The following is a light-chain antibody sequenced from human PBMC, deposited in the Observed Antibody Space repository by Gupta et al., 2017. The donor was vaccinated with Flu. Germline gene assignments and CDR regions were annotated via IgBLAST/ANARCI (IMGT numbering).Light chain of an antibody. J-gene: IGKJ2*01. Sequence: PSTLSASVGDRVTITCRASHSVSSWLAWYQQKPGKAPKLLIYKASSLQSGVPSRFSGSGSGTEFTLTISSLQPDDFATYYCQQYNAYSRTFGQGTKVEIK. CDR3: QQYNAYSRT. CDR1: HSVSSW. V-gene: IGKV1-5*03. CDR2: KAS.